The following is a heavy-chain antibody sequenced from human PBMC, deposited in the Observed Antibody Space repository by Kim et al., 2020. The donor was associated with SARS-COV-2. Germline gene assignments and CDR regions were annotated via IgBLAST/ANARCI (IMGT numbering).Heavy chain of an antibody. Sequence: SETLSLTCTVSGGSIGSSSYYWGWIRQPPGKGLEWIGYIYYSGSTYYNSSLKSRVTISVDTSKNQFFLKLSSVTAPDTAVDYCARQPALVVIEGADDYWGQGTLVTVSS. J-gene: IGHJ4*02. CDR3: ARQPALVVIEGADDY. CDR2: IYYSGST. CDR1: GGSIGSSSYY. D-gene: IGHD3-22*01. V-gene: IGHV4-39*01.